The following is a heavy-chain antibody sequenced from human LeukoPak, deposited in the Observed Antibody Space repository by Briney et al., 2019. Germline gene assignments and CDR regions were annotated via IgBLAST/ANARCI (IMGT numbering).Heavy chain of an antibody. V-gene: IGHV3-64*01. CDR3: ARDLYYGSGSDYNGLEY. D-gene: IGHD3-10*01. Sequence: PGGSLRLSCAASGFIFNSYAMHWVRQAPGKGLEYVSGISSKGYNTYYANSVKGRFTISRDKSKNTLYLQMGSLRAEDMAVYYCARDLYYGSGSDYNGLEYWGQGTLVTVSS. CDR2: ISSKGYNT. J-gene: IGHJ4*02. CDR1: GFIFNSYA.